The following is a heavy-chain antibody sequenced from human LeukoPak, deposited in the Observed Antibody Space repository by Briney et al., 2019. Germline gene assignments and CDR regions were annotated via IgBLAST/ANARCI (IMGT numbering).Heavy chain of an antibody. J-gene: IGHJ6*02. CDR3: ARHMTPESTTPYYYGMDV. Sequence: PGGSLRLSCAASGFIFSSYSMNWVRQAPGKGLEWVSSISNSGIHIFYADSVKGRFTMSRDNGKNSLFLQMNSLRAEDTAVYFCARHMTPESTTPYYYGMDVWGQGTTVTVSS. CDR2: ISNSGIHI. D-gene: IGHD2-15*01. V-gene: IGHV3-21*01. CDR1: GFIFSSYS.